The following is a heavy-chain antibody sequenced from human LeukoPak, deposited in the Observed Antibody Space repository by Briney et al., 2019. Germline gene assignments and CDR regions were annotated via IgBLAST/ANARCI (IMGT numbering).Heavy chain of an antibody. D-gene: IGHD6-13*01. Sequence: GGSLSLSCAASGFTFSSYAVQWARHAPGEGLGWVAVISYDGSNKYYADSVKGRFTISRDNSKNTLYLQMNSLRAEDTAVYYCARDIAAAGIPFDYWGQGTLVTVSS. CDR1: GFTFSSYA. J-gene: IGHJ4*02. CDR3: ARDIAAAGIPFDY. CDR2: ISYDGSNK. V-gene: IGHV3-30*04.